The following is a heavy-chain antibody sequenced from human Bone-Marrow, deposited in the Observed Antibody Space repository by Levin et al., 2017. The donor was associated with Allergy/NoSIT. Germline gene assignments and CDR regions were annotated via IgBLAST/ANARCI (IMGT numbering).Heavy chain of an antibody. D-gene: IGHD2-2*02. V-gene: IGHV4-4*02. Sequence: PSETLSLTCAVSGVSISNSDWWSWVRQSPGKGLEWIGEIHHTQTPPPPPSLSLRVTISIDKSKNQLSLRLNSVTAAATAVYFCAKFSPRSPQLLYGVWDYWGQGILVIVSS. CDR2: IHHTQTP. CDR3: AKFSPRSPQLLYGVWDY. J-gene: IGHJ4*02. CDR1: GVSISNSDW.